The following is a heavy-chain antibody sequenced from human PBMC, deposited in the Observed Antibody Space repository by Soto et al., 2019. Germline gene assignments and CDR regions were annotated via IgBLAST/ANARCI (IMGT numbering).Heavy chain of an antibody. J-gene: IGHJ3*02. CDR2: INPNSGGT. Sequence: ASVKVSFKASGYTFTGYYMHWVRQAPGQGLEWMGWINPNSGGTNYAQKFQGWVTMTRDTSISTAYMELSRLRSDDTAVYYCASDGDYYDSSGHDAFDIWGQGTMVTVSS. CDR1: GYTFTGYY. D-gene: IGHD3-22*01. CDR3: ASDGDYYDSSGHDAFDI. V-gene: IGHV1-2*04.